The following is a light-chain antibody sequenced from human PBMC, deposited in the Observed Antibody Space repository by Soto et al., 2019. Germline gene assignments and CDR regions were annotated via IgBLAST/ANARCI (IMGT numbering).Light chain of an antibody. V-gene: IGKV4-1*01. Sequence: DIVMTQSPDSLAVSLGERATIYCKSSQSVLHSSNNKDYLAWYQQKPGQSPKLLIYWASTRESGVPDRFSGSGSATEFTLTISSLQAEDVALYYCQQYLSTPFTFGPGTRLDI. CDR2: WAS. J-gene: IGKJ3*01. CDR1: QSVLHSSNNKDY. CDR3: QQYLSTPFT.